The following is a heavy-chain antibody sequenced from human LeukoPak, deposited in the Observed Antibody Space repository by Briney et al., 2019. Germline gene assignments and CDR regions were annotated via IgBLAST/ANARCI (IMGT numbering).Heavy chain of an antibody. V-gene: IGHV3-43*02. CDR3: AIDIEGIVVVITTRYGLDV. CDR2: ISGDARTT. Sequence: GGSLRLSCAASGFTFDDYAMHWVRQAPGKGLEWVSLISGDARTTYYADSVRGRFTISRDNSKNSLYLQMNSLRTEDTALYHCAIDIEGIVVVITTRYGLDVWGQGTTVTVSS. J-gene: IGHJ6*02. D-gene: IGHD3-22*01. CDR1: GFTFDDYA.